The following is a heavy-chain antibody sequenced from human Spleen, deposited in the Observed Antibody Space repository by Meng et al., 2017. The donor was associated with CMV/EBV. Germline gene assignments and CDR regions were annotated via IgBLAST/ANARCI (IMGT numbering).Heavy chain of an antibody. V-gene: IGHV3-23*01. J-gene: IGHJ6*02. CDR3: AKALGGYYYYGMDV. CDR1: GFTFRSYA. CDR2: ISGSGSTT. Sequence: GESLKISCAASGFTFRSYAMSWVRQAPGKGLDWVAGISGSGSTTKYAASVEGRFTISRDNSKDTLFLQMNSLRVEDTAVYYCAKALGGYYYYGMDVWGQGTTVTVSS. D-gene: IGHD3-16*01.